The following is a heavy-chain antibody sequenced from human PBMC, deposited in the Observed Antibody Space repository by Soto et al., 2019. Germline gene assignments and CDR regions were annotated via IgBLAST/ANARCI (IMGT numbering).Heavy chain of an antibody. Sequence: PGGSLRLSCSASGFIFSTYDMHWVRQAPGKGLEYVSGIRNNGGSTYYADYVKGRFAISRDNSKNTLYLQMRGLRVEDTALYFCVKDLGYCNDGSCYAFDSWGQGTMVTVSS. J-gene: IGHJ4*02. D-gene: IGHD2-15*01. V-gene: IGHV3-64D*08. CDR3: VKDLGYCNDGSCYAFDS. CDR1: GFIFSTYD. CDR2: IRNNGGST.